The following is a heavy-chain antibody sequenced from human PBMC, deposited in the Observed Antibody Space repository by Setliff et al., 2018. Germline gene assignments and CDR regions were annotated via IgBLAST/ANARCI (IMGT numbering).Heavy chain of an antibody. CDR3: ARVVGYCSGGSCFGHDAFDI. J-gene: IGHJ3*02. CDR2: INWNGGST. V-gene: IGHV3-20*01. D-gene: IGHD2-15*01. Sequence: GESLEISCAASGFTFDDYGMSWVRQAPGKGLEWVSGINWNGGSTGYADSVKGRFTISRDNAKNSLYLQMNSLRAEDTALYHCARVVGYCSGGSCFGHDAFDIWGQGTMVTVSS. CDR1: GFTFDDYG.